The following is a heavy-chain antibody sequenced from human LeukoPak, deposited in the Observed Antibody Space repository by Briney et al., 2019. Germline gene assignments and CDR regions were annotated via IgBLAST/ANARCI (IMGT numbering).Heavy chain of an antibody. J-gene: IGHJ5*02. Sequence: PSETLSLTCTVSGGSISSYYWSWIRQPPGKGLEWIGYIYYSGSTNYNPSLNSRVTISVDTSKNQFSLKLSSVTAADTAVYYCARNHCSSTSCYLDWFDPWGQGTLVTVSS. CDR2: IYYSGST. CDR1: GGSISSYY. D-gene: IGHD2-2*01. CDR3: ARNHCSSTSCYLDWFDP. V-gene: IGHV4-59*01.